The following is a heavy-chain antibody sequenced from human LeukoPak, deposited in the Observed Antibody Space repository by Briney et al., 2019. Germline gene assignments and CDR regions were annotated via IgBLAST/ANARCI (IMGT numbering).Heavy chain of an antibody. D-gene: IGHD4-17*01. Sequence: NPSQTLSLTCTVSGGSISSGGYYWSWIRQHPGKGLEWIGYIYYSGSTYYNPSLKSRVTISVDTSKNQFSLKLSSVTAADTAVYYCARAIGAYGDYGFDPWGQGALVTVSS. CDR3: ARAIGAYGDYGFDP. V-gene: IGHV4-31*03. J-gene: IGHJ5*02. CDR1: GGSISSGGYY. CDR2: IYYSGST.